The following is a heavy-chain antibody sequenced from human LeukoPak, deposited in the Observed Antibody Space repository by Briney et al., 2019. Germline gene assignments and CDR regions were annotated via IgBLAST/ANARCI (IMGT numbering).Heavy chain of an antibody. CDR1: GFAFSNYA. J-gene: IGHJ4*02. V-gene: IGHV3-30-3*01. D-gene: IGHD6-13*01. CDR2: ISFDESNK. Sequence: PGGSLRLSCTASGFAFSNYAMHWVRQAPGKGLEWVALISFDESNKQYADSVKGRFTISRDNAKNSLYLQMNSLRAEDTAVYYCARKRESSSSWYGGLAYWGQGTLVTVSS. CDR3: ARKRESSSSWYGGLAY.